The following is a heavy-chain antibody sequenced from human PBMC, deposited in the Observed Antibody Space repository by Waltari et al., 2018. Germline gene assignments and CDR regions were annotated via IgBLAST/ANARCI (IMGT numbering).Heavy chain of an antibody. CDR1: GFTFNDSA. D-gene: IGHD4-4*01. J-gene: IGHJ4*02. CDR2: IYLNSGNI. Sequence: VQLLESGGGVVQPGTSLRLSCAASGFTFNDSAMEWVRQAPGKGLEWVSGIYLNSGNIGYSDSVKGRFTISRDNAKNSLYLQMNSLRVEDTALYYCVRTGYSGNYYYFDFWGQGTLVTVSS. V-gene: IGHV3-9*01. CDR3: VRTGYSGNYYYFDF.